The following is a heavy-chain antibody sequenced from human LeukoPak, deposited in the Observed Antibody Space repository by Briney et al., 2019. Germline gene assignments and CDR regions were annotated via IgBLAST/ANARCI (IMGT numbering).Heavy chain of an antibody. J-gene: IGHJ4*02. CDR2: INPNSGGT. CDR1: GYTFTGYY. D-gene: IGHD6-13*01. CDR3: ARDLGIAAAGPVHFDY. Sequence: ASVKVSCKASGYTFTGYYMHWVRQAPGQGLEWMGWINPNSGGTNYAQKFQGRVTMTRDTSISTAYMELSRLRSDDTAVYYCARDLGIAAAGPVHFDYWGQGTLVTVSS. V-gene: IGHV1-2*02.